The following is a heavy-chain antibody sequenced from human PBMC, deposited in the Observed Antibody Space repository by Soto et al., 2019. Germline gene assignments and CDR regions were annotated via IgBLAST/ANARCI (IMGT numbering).Heavy chain of an antibody. J-gene: IGHJ4*02. D-gene: IGHD6-6*01. V-gene: IGHV1-8*01. Sequence: ASVKVSCKASGYTFTRSGISWVRQAPGQGLEWMGWMNPNSGNTGYAQKFQGRVTMTRNTSISTAYMELSSLRSEDTAVYYCARGITRLAARPGYWGQGTLVTVSS. CDR1: GYTFTRSG. CDR3: ARGITRLAARPGY. CDR2: MNPNSGNT.